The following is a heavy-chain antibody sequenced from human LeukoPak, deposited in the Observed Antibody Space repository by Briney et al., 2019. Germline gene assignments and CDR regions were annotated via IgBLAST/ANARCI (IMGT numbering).Heavy chain of an antibody. CDR2: IYWDDDK. J-gene: IGHJ5*02. CDR1: GFSLTTSGVG. V-gene: IGHV2-5*02. D-gene: IGHD4-17*01. CDR3: AHYSGRLRSNWFDP. Sequence: SGPTLVNPTQTLTLTCTFSGFSLTTSGVGVGWIRQPPGKALEWLALIYWDDDKRYSPSLKSRLTIIKDTSKNQVVLTITNMDPVDTATYYCAHYSGRLRSNWFDPWGQGTLVTVSS.